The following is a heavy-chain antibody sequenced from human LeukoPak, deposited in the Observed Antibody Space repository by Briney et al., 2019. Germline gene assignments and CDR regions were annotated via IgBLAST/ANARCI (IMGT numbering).Heavy chain of an antibody. CDR2: INKDGREK. Sequence: PGGSLRLSCAASEFTFNRYWMSWVRQAPGKGLEWVANINKDGREKYYVDSVKGGFTISRDKAKNSVHLQMNSLRAEDTAVYYCARGLAAPDYWGQGTLVTVSS. CDR3: ARGLAAPDY. J-gene: IGHJ4*02. D-gene: IGHD6-13*01. V-gene: IGHV3-7*03. CDR1: EFTFNRYW.